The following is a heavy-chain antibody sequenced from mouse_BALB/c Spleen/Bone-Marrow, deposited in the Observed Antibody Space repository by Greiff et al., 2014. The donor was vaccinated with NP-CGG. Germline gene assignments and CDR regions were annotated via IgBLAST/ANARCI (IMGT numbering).Heavy chain of an antibody. CDR1: GYSFTNYY. D-gene: IGHD1-1*01. J-gene: IGHJ1*01. CDR3: TRSNYGYWFFDV. CDR2: INPSNGGT. Sequence: VQVVESGAELVKPGASVKLSCKASGYSFTNYYMYWVKQWPGQGLEWIGEINPSNGGTNFNEKFESKATLTVDKSSSTAFMQLSSLTSEDSAVYYCTRSNYGYWFFDVWGAGTTVTVSS. V-gene: IGHV1S81*02.